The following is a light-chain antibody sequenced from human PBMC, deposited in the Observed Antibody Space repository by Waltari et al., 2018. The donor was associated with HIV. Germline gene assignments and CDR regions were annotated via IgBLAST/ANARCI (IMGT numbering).Light chain of an antibody. CDR3: QVWDSNTVI. Sequence: SYELTQPLSVSVALRQTARVICGGNNIGSKSVHWYQQKPGQAPVLVIYRDSNRPSGIPERFSGSNSGNTATLTISRAQAGDEADYYCQVWDSNTVIFGGGTRLTVL. CDR2: RDS. CDR1: NIGSKS. V-gene: IGLV3-9*01. J-gene: IGLJ2*01.